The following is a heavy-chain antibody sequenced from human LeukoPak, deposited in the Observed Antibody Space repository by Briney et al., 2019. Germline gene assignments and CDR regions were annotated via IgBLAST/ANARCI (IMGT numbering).Heavy chain of an antibody. CDR3: ARGGELRYFDWLLSGAFDI. CDR1: GYTFTGYY. CDR2: INPNSGGT. Sequence: ASVKVSCKASGYTFTGYYMHWVRQAPGQGLEWMGWINPNSGGTNYAQKFQGWVTMTRDTSISTAYMELSRLRPDDTAVYYCARGGELRYFDWLLSGAFDIWGQGTMVTVSS. D-gene: IGHD3-9*01. J-gene: IGHJ3*02. V-gene: IGHV1-2*04.